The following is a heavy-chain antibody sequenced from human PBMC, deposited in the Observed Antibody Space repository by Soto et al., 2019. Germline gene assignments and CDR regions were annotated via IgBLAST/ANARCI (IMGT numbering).Heavy chain of an antibody. CDR2: KSYTGNT. CDR1: GGSVTSYH. CDR3: AKPQIARHYYYGMEV. V-gene: IGHV4-59*02. J-gene: IGHJ6*02. Sequence: SETLSLTCCVSGGSVTSYHWSWIRQFTGKGLEWIAYKSYTGNTNYNPSLQSRVTISLDTYKNQLSLKLTSMTAADTAVYYCAKPQIARHYYYGMEVWGQGTAVT.